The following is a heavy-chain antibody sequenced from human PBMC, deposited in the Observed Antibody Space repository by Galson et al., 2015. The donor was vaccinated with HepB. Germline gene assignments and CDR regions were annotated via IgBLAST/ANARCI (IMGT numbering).Heavy chain of an antibody. Sequence: SLRLSCAASGFTFSSHSINWVRQAPGKGLEWVSSISSSSTYIYYADPVKGRFTISRDNAKNSVFLQMNSLRAEDTAVYYCVRRTMKPRDAFDIWGQGTMVTVSS. CDR2: ISSSSTYI. D-gene: IGHD3-3*01. V-gene: IGHV3-21*01. J-gene: IGHJ3*02. CDR3: VRRTMKPRDAFDI. CDR1: GFTFSSHS.